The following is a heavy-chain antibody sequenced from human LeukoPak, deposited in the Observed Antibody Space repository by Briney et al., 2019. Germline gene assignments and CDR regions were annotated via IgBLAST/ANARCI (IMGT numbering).Heavy chain of an antibody. D-gene: IGHD4-17*01. CDR3: ARVRLQTTGAKRGFDP. CDR2: ISAYNGNT. J-gene: IGHJ5*02. V-gene: IGHV1-18*01. CDR1: GYTFTSYG. Sequence: ASVKVSCKASGYTFTSYGISWVRQAPGQGLEWMGWISAYNGNTNYAQKLQGRVTMTTDTSTSTAYMELRSLRSEDTAVYYCARVRLQTTGAKRGFDPWGQGTLVTISS.